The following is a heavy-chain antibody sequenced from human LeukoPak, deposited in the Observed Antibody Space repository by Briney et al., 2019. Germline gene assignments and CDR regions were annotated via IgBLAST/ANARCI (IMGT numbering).Heavy chain of an antibody. CDR1: GGSISSGGYY. J-gene: IGHJ5*02. V-gene: IGHV4-31*03. CDR3: ARGYYYDSSGYYNWFGP. Sequence: PSQTLSLTCTVSGGSISSGGYYWSWIRQHPGKGLEWIGYIYYSGSTYYNPSLKSRVTISVDTSKNQFSLKLSSVTAADTAVYYCARGYYYDSSGYYNWFGPWGQGTLVTVSS. CDR2: IYYSGST. D-gene: IGHD3-22*01.